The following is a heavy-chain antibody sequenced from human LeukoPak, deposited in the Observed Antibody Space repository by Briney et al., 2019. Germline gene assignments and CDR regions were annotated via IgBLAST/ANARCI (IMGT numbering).Heavy chain of an antibody. CDR2: IIPIFGTA. CDR3: ARSHRYCSSASCPINWFDP. D-gene: IGHD2-2*01. V-gene: IGHV1-69*06. J-gene: IGHJ5*02. CDR1: GGTLNNYA. Sequence: SVKVSCKASGGTLNNYAINWVRQAPGQGLEWMGSIIPIFGTANHAQNFQGRVTITADRPTSTAYMELSSLKAEDTAVYYCARSHRYCSSASCPINWFDPWGQGTQVTVSS.